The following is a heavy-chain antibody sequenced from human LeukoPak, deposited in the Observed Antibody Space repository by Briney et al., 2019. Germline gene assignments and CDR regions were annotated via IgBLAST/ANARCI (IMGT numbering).Heavy chain of an antibody. D-gene: IGHD2-2*01. J-gene: IGHJ4*02. CDR1: GYTFTSYD. CDR3: ARIKSLPRRSNIVVVPATTYFDY. V-gene: IGHV1-8*01. Sequence: ASVKVSCTASGYTFTSYDINWVRQATGQGLEWMGWMNPNSGNTGYAQKFQGRVTMTRNTSISTAYMELSSLRSEDTAVYYCARIKSLPRRSNIVVVPATTYFDYWGQGTLVTVSS. CDR2: MNPNSGNT.